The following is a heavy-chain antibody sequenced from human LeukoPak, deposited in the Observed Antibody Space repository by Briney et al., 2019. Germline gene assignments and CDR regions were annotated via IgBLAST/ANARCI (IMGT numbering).Heavy chain of an antibody. D-gene: IGHD4-11*01. Sequence: PGGSLRLSCAASGFTFSDYYMSWIRQAPGKGLEWVSYISSSGSTIYYADSVKGRFTISRDNAKNSLYLQMNSLRAEDTAVYYCASYETTVNPHDYYYYYMDVWGKGTTVTVSS. J-gene: IGHJ6*03. CDR1: GFTFSDYY. CDR2: ISSSGSTI. V-gene: IGHV3-11*01. CDR3: ASYETTVNPHDYYYYYMDV.